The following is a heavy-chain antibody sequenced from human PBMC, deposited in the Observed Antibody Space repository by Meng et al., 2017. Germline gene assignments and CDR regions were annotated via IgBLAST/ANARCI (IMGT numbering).Heavy chain of an antibody. Sequence: GESLKISCAASGFTFSSYGMHWVRQAPGKGLEWVAVIWYDGSNKYYADSVKGRFTISRDNSKNTLYLQMNSLRAEDTAVYYCAKYMGGSYYFDYWGQGTLVTVSS. CDR2: IWYDGSNK. CDR1: GFTFSSYG. D-gene: IGHD1-26*01. CDR3: AKYMGGSYYFDY. V-gene: IGHV3-33*06. J-gene: IGHJ4*02.